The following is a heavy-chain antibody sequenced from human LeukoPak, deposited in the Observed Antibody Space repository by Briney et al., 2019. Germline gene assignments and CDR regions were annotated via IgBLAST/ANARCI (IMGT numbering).Heavy chain of an antibody. D-gene: IGHD4-17*01. Sequence: SETLSLTCTVSGGSISSYYWSWIRQPPGKGLEWIGYISYSGSTNYNPSLKSRVTMSVDASKKQFSLKLSYVSAADTAVYYCARGSGDYGLNYFDYWGQGTLVTVSS. CDR2: ISYSGST. J-gene: IGHJ4*02. CDR3: ARGSGDYGLNYFDY. V-gene: IGHV4-59*01. CDR1: GGSISSYY.